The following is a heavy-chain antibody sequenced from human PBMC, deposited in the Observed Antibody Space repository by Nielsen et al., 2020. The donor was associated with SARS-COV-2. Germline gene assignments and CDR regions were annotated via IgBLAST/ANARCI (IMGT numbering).Heavy chain of an antibody. CDR2: ISGGSSYI. Sequence: GGSLRLSCAASGFTFSSYSINWVRQAPGKGLEWVSSISGGSSYIYYADSVKGRFAISRDNAKKTLYLQMNSLRAEDTAVYYCARVTSGWYLKSYFDYWGQGTLVTVSS. CDR3: ARVTSGWYLKSYFDY. CDR1: GFTFSSYS. J-gene: IGHJ4*02. V-gene: IGHV3-21*01. D-gene: IGHD6-19*01.